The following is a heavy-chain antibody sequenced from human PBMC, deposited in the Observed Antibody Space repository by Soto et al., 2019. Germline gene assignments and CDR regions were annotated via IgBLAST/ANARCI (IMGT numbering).Heavy chain of an antibody. CDR1: GFAFSGCW. D-gene: IGHD1-1*01. J-gene: IGHJ4*02. Sequence: LRLSCASCGFAFSGCWMIWVSQAPGKGLVWVSRINPDGSSTNYADSVKGRFTISRDNAKNTLYLQMISLRAEDTAVYYCTRDPPGTGIHYWGQGTLVTLYS. V-gene: IGHV3-74*01. CDR3: TRDPPGTGIHY. CDR2: INPDGSST.